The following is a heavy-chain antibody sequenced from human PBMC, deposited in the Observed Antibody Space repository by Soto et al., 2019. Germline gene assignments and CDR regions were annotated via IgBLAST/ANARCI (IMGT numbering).Heavy chain of an antibody. CDR2: ISYDGSNK. CDR3: ARDAYGDNAAAFDI. CDR1: GFTFSSYA. Sequence: QVQLVESGGGVVQPGRSLRLSCAASGFTFSSYAMHWVRQAPGKGLEWVAVISYDGSNKYYADSVKGRFTISRDNSKNTLYLQMNSLRAEDTAVYHCARDAYGDNAAAFDIWGQGTMVTVSS. D-gene: IGHD4-17*01. V-gene: IGHV3-30-3*01. J-gene: IGHJ3*02.